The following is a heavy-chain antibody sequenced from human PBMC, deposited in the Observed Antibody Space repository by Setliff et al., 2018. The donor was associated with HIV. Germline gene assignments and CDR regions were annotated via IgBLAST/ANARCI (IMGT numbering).Heavy chain of an antibody. V-gene: IGHV4-39*01. Sequence: SETLSLTCSVSGGPISSSTYFWDWIRQPPGKGLEWIGSIYYSGNTYYNPSLKSRVTISVDTSKRQFSLKLSSVTAGDSALYYCARRRGQKATGWYYFDFWGQGALGTVS. CDR3: ARRRGQKATGWYYFDF. CDR2: IYYSGNT. J-gene: IGHJ4*02. D-gene: IGHD6-19*01. CDR1: GGPISSSTYF.